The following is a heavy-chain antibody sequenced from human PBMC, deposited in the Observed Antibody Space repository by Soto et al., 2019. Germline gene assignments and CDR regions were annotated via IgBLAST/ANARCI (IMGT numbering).Heavy chain of an antibody. CDR3: VRQGGIAARQGYFDY. CDR1: GGSISSSSYY. Sequence: SETLSLTCTVSGGSISSSSYYWGWIRQPPGKGLEWIGSIYYSGSTYYNPSLKSRVTISVDTSKNQFSLKLSSVTAADTAVYYCVRQGGIAARQGYFDYWSQGTLVTVSS. V-gene: IGHV4-39*01. J-gene: IGHJ4*02. CDR2: IYYSGST. D-gene: IGHD6-6*01.